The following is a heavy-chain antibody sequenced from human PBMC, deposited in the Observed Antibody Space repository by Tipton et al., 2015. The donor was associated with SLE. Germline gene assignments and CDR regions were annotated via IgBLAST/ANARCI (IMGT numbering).Heavy chain of an antibody. D-gene: IGHD3-22*01. CDR1: GFTVSSNY. CDR2: IYSGGST. Sequence: SLRLSCAASGFTVSSNYMSWVRQAPGKGLGWVSVIYSGGSTYYADSVKGRFTISRHNSKNTLYLQMNSLRAEDTAVYYCARAMSYYYYDGSDAFDIWGQGTMVTVSS. J-gene: IGHJ3*02. CDR3: ARAMSYYYYDGSDAFDI. V-gene: IGHV3-53*04.